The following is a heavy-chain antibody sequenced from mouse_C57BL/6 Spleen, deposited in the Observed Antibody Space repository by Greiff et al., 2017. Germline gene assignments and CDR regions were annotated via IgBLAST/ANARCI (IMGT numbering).Heavy chain of an antibody. D-gene: IGHD4-1*01. CDR3: ARAGGNWAPFDY. CDR1: GFTFSDYY. V-gene: IGHV5-12*01. J-gene: IGHJ2*01. Sequence: EVKLMESGGGLVQPGGSLKLSCAATGFTFSDYYMYWVRQTPEKRLEWVAYISNGGGSTYYPDTVKGRFTISRDNAKNTLYLQMSRLKSEDTAMYYCARAGGNWAPFDYWGQGTTLTVSS. CDR2: ISNGGGST.